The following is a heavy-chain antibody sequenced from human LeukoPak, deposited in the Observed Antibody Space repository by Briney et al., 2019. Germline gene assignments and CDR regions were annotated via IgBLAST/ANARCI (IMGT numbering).Heavy chain of an antibody. V-gene: IGHV3-30*04. CDR1: GFTFSTYA. CDR3: AKEPTPTMVRRGYWYFDL. D-gene: IGHD3-10*01. J-gene: IGHJ2*01. Sequence: TGRSLRLSCAASGFTFSTYAMHWVRQAPGKGLEWVAVISYDGSNKYYADSVKGRFTISRDSSKNTLYLQMNSLRTEDTAVYYCAKEPTPTMVRRGYWYFDLWGRGTLVTVSS. CDR2: ISYDGSNK.